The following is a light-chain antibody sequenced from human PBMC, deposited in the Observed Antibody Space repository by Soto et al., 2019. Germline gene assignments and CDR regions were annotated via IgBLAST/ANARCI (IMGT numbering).Light chain of an antibody. CDR1: QTVLYDCNNKNY. J-gene: IGKJ4*01. Sequence: DIVMTQSPESLAVSLGERATINCKSSQTVLYDCNNKNYLAWYQQKSGQPPKLLISWASSRASGVPDRFSGSGSRTDFTLTISSLQAEDVAIYYCQQYYGLPLTFGGGTKVEI. CDR2: WAS. V-gene: IGKV4-1*01. CDR3: QQYYGLPLT.